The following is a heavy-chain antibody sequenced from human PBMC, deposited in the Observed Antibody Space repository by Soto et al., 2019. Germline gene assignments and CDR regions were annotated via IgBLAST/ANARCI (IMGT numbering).Heavy chain of an antibody. CDR3: AKGRLRWGVHRDYYYYMDV. D-gene: IGHD4-17*01. J-gene: IGHJ6*03. Sequence: GGSLRLSCAASGFTFSSYAMSWVRQAPGKGLEWVSAISGSGGSTYYADSVKGRFTISRDNSKNTLYLQMNSLRAEDTAVYYCAKGRLRWGVHRDYYYYMDVWGKGTTVTVSS. V-gene: IGHV3-23*01. CDR2: ISGSGGST. CDR1: GFTFSSYA.